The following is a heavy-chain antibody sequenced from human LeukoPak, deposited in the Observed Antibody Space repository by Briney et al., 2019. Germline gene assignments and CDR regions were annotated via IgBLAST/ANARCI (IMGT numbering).Heavy chain of an antibody. J-gene: IGHJ4*02. CDR2: XXXXXGIA. Sequence: SVKVSCKASGGTFSSYTISWVRQAPGQGLEXXXXXXXXXGIANYTQKFQGRVTITADKSTSTAYMELSSLRSEDTAVYYCARSPLGVVTAPQPYYFDYWGQGTLVTVSS. V-gene: IGHV1-69*02. D-gene: IGHD2-21*02. CDR1: GGTFSSYT. CDR3: ARSPLGVVTAPQPYYFDY.